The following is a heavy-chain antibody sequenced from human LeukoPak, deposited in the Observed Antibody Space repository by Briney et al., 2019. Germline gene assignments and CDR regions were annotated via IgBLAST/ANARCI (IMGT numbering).Heavy chain of an antibody. J-gene: IGHJ4*02. V-gene: IGHV3-43*02. Sequence: GGSLRLSCAASGFTFDDYATHWVRQAPGKGLEWVSLISGDGGSTYYADSVKGRFTISRDNSKNSLYLQMIRLRAEDTAFYYCARVYYYDDKGYYDWGQGTLVTVSS. CDR2: ISGDGGST. D-gene: IGHD3-22*01. CDR3: ARVYYYDDKGYYD. CDR1: GFTFDDYA.